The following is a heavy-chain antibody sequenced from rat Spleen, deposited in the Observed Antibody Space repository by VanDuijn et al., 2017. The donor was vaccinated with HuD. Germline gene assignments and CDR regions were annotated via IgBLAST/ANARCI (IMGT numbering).Heavy chain of an antibody. CDR1: GFTFNNHC. CDR3: ARPYEPLTTAPDY. V-gene: IGHV5-7*01. J-gene: IGHJ2*01. CDR2: ISYDGIST. Sequence: EVQLVESGGGLVQPGRSLKLSCVVSGFTFNNHCMTWVRQAPQQGLEWVATISYDGISTYYRDSVKGRFTISRDNAKSTLYLQMDSLRSEDTATYYCARPYEPLTTAPDYWGQGVMVTVSS. D-gene: IGHD1-8*01.